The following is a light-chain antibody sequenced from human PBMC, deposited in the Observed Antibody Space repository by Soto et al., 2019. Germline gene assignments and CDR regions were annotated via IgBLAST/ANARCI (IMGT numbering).Light chain of an antibody. Sequence: DIQLTQSPSFLSTSVVDRVTITCLASQGISSYLAWYQQKPGKAPKLLIYAASTLQSGVPLRFSGSGSGTEFTLTISSLQPEDFATYYCQQLNSYPVTCGQGTRREIK. CDR2: AAS. CDR1: QGISSY. J-gene: IGKJ5*01. V-gene: IGKV1-9*01. CDR3: QQLNSYPVT.